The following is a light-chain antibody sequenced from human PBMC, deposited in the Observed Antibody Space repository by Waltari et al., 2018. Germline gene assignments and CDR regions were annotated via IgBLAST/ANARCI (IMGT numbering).Light chain of an antibody. V-gene: IGKV3-11*01. CDR1: QGVSSY. CDR3: QQRSNWPRT. J-gene: IGKJ1*01. Sequence: EIVLTQSPATLSLSPGERATLPCRASQGVSSYLAWYQQKPGQAPRLLIYDASNRATGIPARLSGSGSETDFTLTISSLEPEDFAVYYCQQRSNWPRTFGQGTKVEIK. CDR2: DAS.